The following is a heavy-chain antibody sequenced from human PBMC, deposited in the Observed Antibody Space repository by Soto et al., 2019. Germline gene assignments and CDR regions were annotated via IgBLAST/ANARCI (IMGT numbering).Heavy chain of an antibody. CDR1: GFTFSSYG. D-gene: IGHD2-15*01. J-gene: IGHJ6*02. Sequence: QVQLVESGGGVVQPGRSLRLSCAASGFTFSSYGMHWVRQAPGKGLEWVAVIWYDGSNKYYADSVKGRFTISRDNSKNTLYLQMNSLRAEDTAVYYCAEGSGYYYGMDVWGQGTTGTVSS. CDR2: IWYDGSNK. CDR3: AEGSGYYYGMDV. V-gene: IGHV3-33*06.